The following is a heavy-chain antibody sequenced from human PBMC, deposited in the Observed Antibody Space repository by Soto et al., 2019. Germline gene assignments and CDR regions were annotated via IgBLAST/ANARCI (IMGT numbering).Heavy chain of an antibody. Sequence: QVQLVESGGGVVQPGRSLRLSCAASGFTFSSYAMHWVRQAPGKGLEWVAVISYDGSNKYYADSVKGRFTISRDNSKNTLYLQMSSLRAEDTAVYYCARGGYSSGGWPDYWGQGTLVTVSS. CDR3: ARGGYSSGGWPDY. CDR1: GFTFSSYA. J-gene: IGHJ4*02. CDR2: ISYDGSNK. V-gene: IGHV3-30-3*01. D-gene: IGHD6-25*01.